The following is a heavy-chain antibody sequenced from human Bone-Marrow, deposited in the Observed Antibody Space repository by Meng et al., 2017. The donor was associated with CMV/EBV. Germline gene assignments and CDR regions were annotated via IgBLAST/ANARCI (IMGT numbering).Heavy chain of an antibody. D-gene: IGHD3-3*01. Sequence: GESLKISCAASGSTFSSYAMHWVRQAPGKGLEWVAVISYDGSNKYYADSVKGRFTISRDNSKNTLYLQMNSLRAEDTAVYYCARPVPTYDFWSGYYYYGMDVWGQGTTVTVSS. CDR1: GSTFSSYA. CDR3: ARPVPTYDFWSGYYYYGMDV. V-gene: IGHV3-30*04. J-gene: IGHJ6*01. CDR2: ISYDGSNK.